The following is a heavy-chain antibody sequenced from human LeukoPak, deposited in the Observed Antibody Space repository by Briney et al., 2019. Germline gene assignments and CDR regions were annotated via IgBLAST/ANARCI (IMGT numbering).Heavy chain of an antibody. V-gene: IGHV1-18*01. CDR1: GYTFTSYG. J-gene: IGHJ4*02. Sequence: ASVKVSCKASGYTFTSYGIGWVRQAPGQGLEWMGWISAYNGNTNYAQKLQGRVTMTTDTSTSTAYMELRSLRSDDTAVYYCARGQEGIAAAGDTSYYFDYWGQGTLVTVSS. D-gene: IGHD6-13*01. CDR2: ISAYNGNT. CDR3: ARGQEGIAAAGDTSYYFDY.